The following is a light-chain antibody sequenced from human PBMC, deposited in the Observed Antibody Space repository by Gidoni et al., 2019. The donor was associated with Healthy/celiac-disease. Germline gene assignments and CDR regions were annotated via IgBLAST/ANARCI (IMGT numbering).Light chain of an antibody. CDR2: LGS. J-gene: IGKJ4*01. CDR1: QRLLHTNGYNY. V-gene: IGKV2-28*01. Sequence: DLVMPQSPLSLPVTPGGPASISCRSSQRLLHTNGYNYLDWYLQKPGQSPQLLIYLGSNRASGVPDRFSGSGSGTDFTLKISSVEAEDVGVYYCMQDLQTPRTFGGGTKVEIK. CDR3: MQDLQTPRT.